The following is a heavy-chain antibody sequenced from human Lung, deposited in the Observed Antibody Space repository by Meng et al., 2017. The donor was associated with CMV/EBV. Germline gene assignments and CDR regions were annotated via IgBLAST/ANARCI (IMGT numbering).Heavy chain of an antibody. CDR3: AKDISFSILGFFDY. J-gene: IGHJ4*02. V-gene: IGHV4-34*01. CDR2: INHSGST. D-gene: IGHD1-14*01. Sequence: SETLSLTCAVYGGSFSGYYWSWIRQPPGKGLEWIGEINHSGSTNYNPSLKSRVTISVDTSKNQYSLKLSSVTAADTALYYCAKDISFSILGFFDYWGQGTLVTVSS. CDR1: GGSFSGYY.